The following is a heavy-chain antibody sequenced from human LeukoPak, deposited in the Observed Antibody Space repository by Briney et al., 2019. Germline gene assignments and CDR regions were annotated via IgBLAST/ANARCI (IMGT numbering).Heavy chain of an antibody. CDR1: GFTFSSYW. Sequence: GSLRLSCAASGFTFSSYWMHWVRQAPGKGLVWVSRINSDGSSTSYADSVKGRFTISRDNAKNTLYLQMNSLRAEDTAVYYCARGGSYSLYYYYMDVWGKGTTVTVSS. J-gene: IGHJ6*03. D-gene: IGHD1-26*01. CDR2: INSDGSST. V-gene: IGHV3-74*01. CDR3: ARGGSYSLYYYYMDV.